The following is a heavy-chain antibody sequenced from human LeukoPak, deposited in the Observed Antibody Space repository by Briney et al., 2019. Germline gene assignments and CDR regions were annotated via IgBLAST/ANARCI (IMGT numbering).Heavy chain of an antibody. Sequence: PSETLSLTCTVSDDSISDYYRGWIRQPPGKGLEWIGYFHNSGTSTYNPSLKSRVTISADTSKNQFSLKLSSLTTADTAVYYCTRGAGWLNDFWGQGILVTVSS. V-gene: IGHV4-59*01. CDR1: DDSISDYY. J-gene: IGHJ4*02. D-gene: IGHD5-12*01. CDR3: TRGAGWLNDF. CDR2: FHNSGTS.